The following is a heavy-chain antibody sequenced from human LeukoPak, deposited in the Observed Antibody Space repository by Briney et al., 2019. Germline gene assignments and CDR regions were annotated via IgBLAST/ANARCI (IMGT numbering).Heavy chain of an antibody. CDR1: GGSISSSSYY. CDR3: ARRDGYKYDY. Sequence: SETLSLTCTVSGGSISSSSYYWGWIRQPPGKGLEWIGSIYYSGSTYYNPSLKSRVTISVDTSKNQFSLKLSSVTAADTAVYYCARRDGYKYDYWGQGTQVTVSS. CDR2: IYYSGST. V-gene: IGHV4-39*01. D-gene: IGHD5-24*01. J-gene: IGHJ4*02.